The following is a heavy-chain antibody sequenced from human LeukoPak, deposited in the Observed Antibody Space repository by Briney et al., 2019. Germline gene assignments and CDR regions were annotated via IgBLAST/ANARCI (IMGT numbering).Heavy chain of an antibody. CDR3: ARDLLQLVAVGNYMDV. Sequence: ASVKVSCKASGYTFTSYDINWVRQATGQGLEWMGWMNPNSGNTGYAQKFQGRVTITTDESTSTAYMELSSLRSEDTAVYYCARDLLQLVAVGNYMDVWGKGTTVTVSS. CDR2: MNPNSGNT. D-gene: IGHD6-6*01. J-gene: IGHJ6*03. CDR1: GYTFTSYD. V-gene: IGHV1-8*01.